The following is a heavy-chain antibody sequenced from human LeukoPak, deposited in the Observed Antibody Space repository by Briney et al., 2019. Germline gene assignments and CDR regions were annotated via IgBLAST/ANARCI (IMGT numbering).Heavy chain of an antibody. Sequence: GGSLRLSCAASGFTFSSYSMNWVRQAPGKGLEWVSSISSSSSYIYYADSVKGRFTISRDNAKNSLYLQMNSLRAEDTAVYYCARASGGGYIYYYYMDVWGKGTTVTVSS. CDR3: ARASGGGYIYYYYMDV. J-gene: IGHJ6*03. CDR1: GFTFSSYS. D-gene: IGHD3-16*01. CDR2: ISSSSSYI. V-gene: IGHV3-21*01.